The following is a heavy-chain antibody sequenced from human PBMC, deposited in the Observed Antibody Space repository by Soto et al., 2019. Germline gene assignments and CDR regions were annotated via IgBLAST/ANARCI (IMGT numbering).Heavy chain of an antibody. CDR1: GFTFSSYG. V-gene: IGHV3-33*01. CDR3: ARDLGSDNLPLDY. D-gene: IGHD6-6*01. Sequence: QVQLVESGGGVVQPGRSLRLSCAASGFTFSSYGMHWVRQAPGKGLEWVAVIWSDGNNKYYADSVKGRFTISRDNSKSTLYLQMNSLRAEDTAVYYWARDLGSDNLPLDYWGQGTLVTVSS. J-gene: IGHJ4*02. CDR2: IWSDGNNK.